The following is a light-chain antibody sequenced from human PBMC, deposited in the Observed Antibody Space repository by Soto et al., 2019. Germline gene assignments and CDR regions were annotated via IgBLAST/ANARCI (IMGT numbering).Light chain of an antibody. Sequence: EIVLTQSPATLSLSPGESATLSCRASQSVSSYLAWYQQKPDQAPRLLIYDASNRATGIPDRFSGSGAGTDFTLSISSLEPEGFALYYCQQRSNSPLTFGGGTKVEIK. CDR1: QSVSSY. J-gene: IGKJ4*01. CDR3: QQRSNSPLT. V-gene: IGKV3-11*01. CDR2: DAS.